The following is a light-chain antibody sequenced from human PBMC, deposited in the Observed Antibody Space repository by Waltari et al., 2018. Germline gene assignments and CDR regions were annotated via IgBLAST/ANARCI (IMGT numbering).Light chain of an antibody. J-gene: IGKJ4*01. CDR2: AAS. Sequence: AIQITQSPSSLSASTGDRVIITCRASQGISSYLAWYQQKPGKTPKVLIYAASTLQSVVPSRFSGSGSGTDFTLTISCLQSEDFAIYYFQQLNSYPLTFGGGTKVEIK. CDR1: QGISSY. CDR3: QQLNSYPLT. V-gene: IGKV1-8*01.